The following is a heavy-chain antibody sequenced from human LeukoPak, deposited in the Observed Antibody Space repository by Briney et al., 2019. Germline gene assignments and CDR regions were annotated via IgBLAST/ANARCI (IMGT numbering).Heavy chain of an antibody. D-gene: IGHD6-13*01. CDR2: ISSSSSYI. CDR3: ASHSSSWKSHDAFDI. Sequence: GGSLRLSCAASGFTFSSYAMSWVRQAPGKGLEWVSSISSSSSYIYYADSVKGRFTISRDNAKNSLYLQMNSLRAEDTAVYYCASHSSSWKSHDAFDIWGQGTMVTVSS. CDR1: GFTFSSYA. V-gene: IGHV3-21*01. J-gene: IGHJ3*02.